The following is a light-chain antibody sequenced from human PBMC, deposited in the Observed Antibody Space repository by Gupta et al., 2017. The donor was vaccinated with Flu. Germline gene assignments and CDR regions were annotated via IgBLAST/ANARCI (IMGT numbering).Light chain of an antibody. J-gene: IGLJ3*02. CDR2: STT. Sequence: SREVATNYYPKWFQHKPGHPPRPLIHSTTSRHSWTPGRFSGTLVGGKAVLTLSDVQPDDEADYCCLLYFDGSRGVFGGGTKLTVL. CDR1: SREVATNYY. CDR3: LLYFDGSRGV. V-gene: IGLV7-43*01.